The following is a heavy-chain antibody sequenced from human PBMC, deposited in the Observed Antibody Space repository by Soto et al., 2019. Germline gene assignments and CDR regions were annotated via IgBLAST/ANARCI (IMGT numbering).Heavy chain of an antibody. CDR3: ARSPLTYDYVRQTWSEVGDSFDI. V-gene: IGHV4-34*12. D-gene: IGHD3-16*01. J-gene: IGHJ3*02. CDR2: LIHGGST. CDR1: GDSIRSYY. Sequence: SETLSLTCTVSGDSIRSYYWTWIRQPPGKGLEWIGELIHGGSTTYNPSLKSRVTFSLDTSKSQFSLHLLSVTAADTAVYYCARSPLTYDYVRQTWSEVGDSFDIWGRGTLVTVSS.